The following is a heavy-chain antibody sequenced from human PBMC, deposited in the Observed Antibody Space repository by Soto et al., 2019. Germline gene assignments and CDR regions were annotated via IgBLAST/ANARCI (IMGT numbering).Heavy chain of an antibody. J-gene: IGHJ2*01. CDR1: GFTFRSYA. V-gene: IGHV3-23*01. D-gene: IGHD2-15*01. Sequence: DVQLLESGGGLVQPGGSLRLSCAASGFTFRSYAMSWVRQAPGKGLEWVTGISGSGISTHYADSVKGRFTVSRDNAKNTLYLQMNSLGAEDTGVYNGAKVAVGPGLYFDLWGRGTLVTVS. CDR3: AKVAVGPGLYFDL. CDR2: ISGSGIST.